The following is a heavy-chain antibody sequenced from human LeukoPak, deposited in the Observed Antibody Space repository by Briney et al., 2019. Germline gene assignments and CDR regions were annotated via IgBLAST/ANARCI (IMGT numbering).Heavy chain of an antibody. Sequence: SSETLSLTCTVSGGSISSGGYYWSWIRQHPGKGLEWIGYIYYSGSTYYNPSLKSRVTISVDTSKNQFSLKLSSVTAADTAVYYCARGGSSVTTSYFDYWGQGTLVTVSS. CDR3: ARGGSSVTTSYFDY. V-gene: IGHV4-31*03. CDR1: GGSISSGGYY. D-gene: IGHD4-4*01. CDR2: IYYSGST. J-gene: IGHJ4*02.